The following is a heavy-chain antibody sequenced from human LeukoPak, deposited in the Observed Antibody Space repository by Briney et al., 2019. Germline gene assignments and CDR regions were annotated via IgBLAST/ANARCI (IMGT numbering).Heavy chain of an antibody. CDR3: ARVAVAEYNWFDP. Sequence: PSETLSHTCNGSGGSISSYFGSLIPPPARKGLGWIGRIYSSECTNYNPPFQRRDTMSLDTSKSEFSLKLRSVTAADAGVYYCARVAVAEYNWFDPWGQGTLVTVSS. V-gene: IGHV4-4*07. CDR2: IYSSECT. CDR1: GGSISSYF. J-gene: IGHJ5*02. D-gene: IGHD6-19*01.